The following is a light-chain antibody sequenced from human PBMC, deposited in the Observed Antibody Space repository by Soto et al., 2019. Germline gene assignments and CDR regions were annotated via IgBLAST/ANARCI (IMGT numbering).Light chain of an antibody. Sequence: QSVLTQPPSASGTPGQRVTISCSGSISNIGSSTVNWYQQLPGTAPKLLIYSNNQRPSGVPDRFSGSKSGTSASLAISGLQSEDEADYYCAAWGDSLNGHVFGTGTKLTVL. CDR2: SNN. J-gene: IGLJ1*01. V-gene: IGLV1-44*01. CDR3: AAWGDSLNGHV. CDR1: ISNIGSST.